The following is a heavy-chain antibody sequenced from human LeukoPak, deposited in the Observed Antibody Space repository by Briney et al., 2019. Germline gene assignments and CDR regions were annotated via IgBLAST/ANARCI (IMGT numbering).Heavy chain of an antibody. D-gene: IGHD4-23*01. CDR3: ASEVRTPSASFDY. CDR2: INHSGST. Sequence: PSETLSLTCAVYGGSFRGYYWSWIRQPPGKGLEWIGEINHSGSTNYNPSLKSRVTISVDTSKNQFSLKLSSVTAADTAVYYCASEVRTPSASFDYWGQGTLVTVSS. CDR1: GGSFRGYY. V-gene: IGHV4-34*01. J-gene: IGHJ4*02.